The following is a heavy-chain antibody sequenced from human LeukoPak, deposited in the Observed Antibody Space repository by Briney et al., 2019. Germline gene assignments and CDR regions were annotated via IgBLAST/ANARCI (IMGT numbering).Heavy chain of an antibody. V-gene: IGHV3-23*01. J-gene: IGHJ4*02. CDR2: ISGSGGST. D-gene: IGHD5-12*01. Sequence: GGSLRLSCAASGFTFSSYAMSWVRQAPGKGLEWVSTISGSGGSTYYADSVKGRFTISRDNSKNTVYLQMNSLRAEDTAVYYCASPGVPTITFYFDYWGQGTLVTVSS. CDR1: GFTFSSYA. CDR3: ASPGVPTITFYFDY.